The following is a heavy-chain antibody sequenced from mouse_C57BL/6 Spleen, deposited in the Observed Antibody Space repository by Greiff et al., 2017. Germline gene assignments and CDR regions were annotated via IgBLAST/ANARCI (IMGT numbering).Heavy chain of an antibody. CDR1: GYSITSDY. CDR3: ARGLGSSSWYFGV. D-gene: IGHD1-1*01. V-gene: IGHV3-8*01. CDR2: ISYSGST. J-gene: IGHJ1*03. Sequence: EVKLMESGPGLAKPSQTLSLTCSVTGYSITSDYWNWIRKFPGNKLEYMGYISYSGSTYYNPSLKSRISITRDTSKNQYYLQLHSVTTEDTATYYCARGLGSSSWYFGVWGTGTTVTVSS.